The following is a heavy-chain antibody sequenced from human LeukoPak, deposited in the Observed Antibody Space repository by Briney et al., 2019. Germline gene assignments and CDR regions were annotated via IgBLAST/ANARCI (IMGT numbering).Heavy chain of an antibody. J-gene: IGHJ6*03. D-gene: IGHD2-15*01. CDR2: INPNSGGT. CDR1: GYTFTGYY. CDR3: ARRVGLCSGGSCYYYYYYMDV. V-gene: IGHV1-2*02. Sequence: ASVKVSCKASGYTFTGYYMHWVRQAPGQGREWVGWINPNSGGTNYAQKFQGRVTMTRDTSISTAYMELSRLRSDDTAVYCCARRVGLCSGGSCYYYYYYMDVWGKGTTVTVSS.